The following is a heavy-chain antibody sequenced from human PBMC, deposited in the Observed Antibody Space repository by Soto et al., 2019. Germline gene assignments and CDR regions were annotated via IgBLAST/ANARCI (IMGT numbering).Heavy chain of an antibody. V-gene: IGHV3-74*01. Sequence: GGSLRLSCAASGFTFADWWMHWVRQAPGKGLVWVSRSKGDGSRINFADVVKGRFTVYRDNAKNTVYLKVNSLTVEDTAVYYCAKDLHDEAADRWGQGTLVTVSS. CDR1: GFTFADWW. J-gene: IGHJ5*02. CDR2: SKGDGSRI. D-gene: IGHD6-13*01. CDR3: AKDLHDEAADR.